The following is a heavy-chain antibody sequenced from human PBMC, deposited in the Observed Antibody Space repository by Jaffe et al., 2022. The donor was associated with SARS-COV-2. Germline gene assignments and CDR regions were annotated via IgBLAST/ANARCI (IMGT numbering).Heavy chain of an antibody. CDR3: ARSRKYSWDDAFDI. V-gene: IGHV3-7*01. CDR2: IKQDGSEK. D-gene: IGHD1-26*01. CDR1: GFTFSSYW. Sequence: EVQLVESGGGLVQPGGSLRLSCAASGFTFSSYWMSWVRQAPGKGLEWVANIKQDGSEKYYVDSVKGRFTISRDNAKNSLYLQMNSLRAEDTAVYYCARSRKYSWDDAFDIWGQGTMVTVSS. J-gene: IGHJ3*02.